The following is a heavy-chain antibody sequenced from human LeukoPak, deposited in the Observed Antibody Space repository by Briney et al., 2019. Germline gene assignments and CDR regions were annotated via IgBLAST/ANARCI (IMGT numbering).Heavy chain of an antibody. CDR2: INTNTGNP. CDR1: GHTFTKYG. D-gene: IGHD2-15*01. J-gene: IGHJ4*02. Sequence: VASVKVSCKASGHTFTKYGMNWVRQAPGQGLEWMGWINTNTGNPTYAQGFTGRFVFSLDTSVSTAYLQISSLKAEDTAVYYCASSFCSGGHCYPQQTVYYFDFWGQGTLVTVSS. V-gene: IGHV7-4-1*02. CDR3: ASSFCSGGHCYPQQTVYYFDF.